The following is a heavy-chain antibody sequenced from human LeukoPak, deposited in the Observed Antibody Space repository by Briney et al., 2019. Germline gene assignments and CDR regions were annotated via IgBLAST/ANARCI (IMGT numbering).Heavy chain of an antibody. CDR3: ARPRFPYYRLSGADYYYMDV. CDR1: GYTFTNYG. J-gene: IGHJ6*03. CDR2: ISAYNGNT. Sequence: GASVKVSCKASGYTFTNYGITWVRQASGQGLEWMGWISAYNGNTNYAQKLQGRVTMTTDTSTSTAYMELRSLRSEDTAMYYCARPRFPYYRLSGADYYYMDVWGKGTTVTVS. D-gene: IGHD3-10*01. V-gene: IGHV1-18*01.